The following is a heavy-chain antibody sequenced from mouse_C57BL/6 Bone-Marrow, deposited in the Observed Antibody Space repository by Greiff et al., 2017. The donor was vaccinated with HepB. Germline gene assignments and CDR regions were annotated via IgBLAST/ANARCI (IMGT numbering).Heavy chain of an antibody. CDR1: GYTFTSYW. D-gene: IGHD3-2*02. J-gene: IGHJ2*01. Sequence: QVQLQQPGAELVKPGASVKLSCKASGYTFTSYWMHWVKQRPGHGLEWIGEILPGSGSTNYNEKFKGKATFTADTSSNTAYMQLSSLTTEDSAIYYCALRQLRLRMDYWGQGTTLTVSS. CDR3: ALRQLRLRMDY. V-gene: IGHV1-9*01. CDR2: ILPGSGST.